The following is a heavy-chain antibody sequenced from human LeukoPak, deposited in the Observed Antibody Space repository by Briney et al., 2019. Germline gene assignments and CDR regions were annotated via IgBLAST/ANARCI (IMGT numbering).Heavy chain of an antibody. D-gene: IGHD6-13*01. CDR1: GGSISNYY. J-gene: IGHJ4*02. Sequence: SETLSLTCSVSGGSISNYYWSWLRQSPGKGLEWIGSIYNNGGTNYNPSLKSRVTISLDTSKNQFSLKLSSVTAADTAVYYCARLGYSTRWYYFDYWGQGTLVTVSS. CDR2: IYNNGGT. V-gene: IGHV4-59*08. CDR3: ARLGYSTRWYYFDY.